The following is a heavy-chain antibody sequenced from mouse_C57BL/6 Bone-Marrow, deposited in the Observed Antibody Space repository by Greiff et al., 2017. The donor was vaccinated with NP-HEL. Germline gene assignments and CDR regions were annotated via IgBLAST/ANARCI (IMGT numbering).Heavy chain of an antibody. CDR3: ASTYSNYDFGPMDS. V-gene: IGHV1-50*01. CDR1: GYTFTSYW. J-gene: IGHJ4*01. Sequence: QVQLQQSGAELVKPGASVKLSCKASGYTFTSYWMQWVKQRPGQGLEWIGEIDPSDSYTNYNQKFKGKATLTVDTSSSTAYMQLSSLTSEDSAVYYCASTYSNYDFGPMDSWSQGTSFTVSA. D-gene: IGHD2-5*01. CDR2: IDPSDSYT.